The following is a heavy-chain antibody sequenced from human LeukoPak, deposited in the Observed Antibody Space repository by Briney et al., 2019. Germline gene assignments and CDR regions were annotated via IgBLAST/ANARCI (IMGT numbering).Heavy chain of an antibody. CDR3: TTEEDIVVVVAATYFDY. CDR2: IKSKTDGGTT. Sequence: PGGSLRLSCAASGFTFSDYYMSWIRQAPGKGLEWVGRIKSKTDGGTTDYAAPVKGRFTISRDDSKNTLYLQMNSLKTEDTAVYYCTTEEDIVVVVAATYFDYWGQGTLVTVSS. CDR1: GFTFSDYY. J-gene: IGHJ4*02. V-gene: IGHV3-15*01. D-gene: IGHD2-15*01.